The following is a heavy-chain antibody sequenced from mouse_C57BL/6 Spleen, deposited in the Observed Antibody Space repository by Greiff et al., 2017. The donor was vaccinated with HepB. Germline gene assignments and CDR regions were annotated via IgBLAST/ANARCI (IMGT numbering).Heavy chain of an antibody. CDR3: ATYDYDIFTFAY. Sequence: EVQLQQSGPELVKPGASVKISCKASGYTFTDYYMNWVKQSHGKSLEWIGDINPNNGGTSYNQKFKGKATLTVDKSSSTAYMELRSLTSEDSAVYYCATYDYDIFTFAYWGQGTLVTVSA. V-gene: IGHV1-26*01. CDR1: GYTFTDYY. D-gene: IGHD2-4*01. J-gene: IGHJ3*01. CDR2: INPNNGGT.